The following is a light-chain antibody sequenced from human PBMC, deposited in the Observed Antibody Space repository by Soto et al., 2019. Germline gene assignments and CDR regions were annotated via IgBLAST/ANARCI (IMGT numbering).Light chain of an antibody. CDR1: SSDVGGYNY. CDR3: SSYTSSSTLVV. V-gene: IGLV2-14*01. CDR2: DVS. Sequence: QSALTQPASVSGSPGQWITISCTGTSSDVGGYNYVSWYQQHPGKAPKLMIYDVSNRPSGVSNRFSGSKSGNTASLTISGLQAEDEADYYCSSYTSSSTLVVFGGGTKLTV. J-gene: IGLJ2*01.